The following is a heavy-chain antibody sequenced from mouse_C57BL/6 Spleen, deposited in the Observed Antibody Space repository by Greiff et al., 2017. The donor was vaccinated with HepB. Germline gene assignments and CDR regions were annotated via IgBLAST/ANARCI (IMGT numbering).Heavy chain of an antibody. J-gene: IGHJ2*01. CDR1: GFTFNTYA. CDR2: IRSKSSNYAT. CDR3: VRSEDGYYEGYYFDY. Sequence: EVQGVESGGGLVQPKGSLKLSCAASGFTFNTYAMHWVRQAPGKGLEWVARIRSKSSNYATYYADSVKDRFTISRDDSQSMLYLQMNNLKTEDTAMYYCVRSEDGYYEGYYFDYWGQGTTLTVSS. V-gene: IGHV10-3*01. D-gene: IGHD2-3*01.